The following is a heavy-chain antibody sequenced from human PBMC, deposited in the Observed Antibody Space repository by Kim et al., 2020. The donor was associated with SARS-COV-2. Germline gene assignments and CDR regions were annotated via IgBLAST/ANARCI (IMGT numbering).Heavy chain of an antibody. D-gene: IGHD2-2*01. V-gene: IGHV3-23*01. CDR1: GFTFSSYA. Sequence: GGSLRLSCAASGFTFSSYAMSWVRQAPGKGLEWVSAISGSGGSTYYADSVKGRFTISRDNSKNTLYLQMNSLRAEDTAVYYCANRPLLLGYCSSTSCPLAFDIWGQGTMVTVSS. J-gene: IGHJ3*02. CDR3: ANRPLLLGYCSSTSCPLAFDI. CDR2: ISGSGGST.